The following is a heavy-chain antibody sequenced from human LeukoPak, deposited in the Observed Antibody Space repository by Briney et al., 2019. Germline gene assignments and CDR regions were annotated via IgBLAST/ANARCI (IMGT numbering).Heavy chain of an antibody. CDR3: ARGTASSGYYYNLDAFDI. J-gene: IGHJ3*02. V-gene: IGHV4-4*07. D-gene: IGHD3-22*01. CDR2: IYTSGST. CDR1: GGSISSYY. Sequence: SETLSLTCTVSGGSISSYYWSRIRQPAGEGLEWIGRIYTSGSTNYNPSLKSRVTMSVDTSKNQFSLKLSSVTAADTAVYYCARGTASSGYYYNLDAFDIWGQGTMVTVSS.